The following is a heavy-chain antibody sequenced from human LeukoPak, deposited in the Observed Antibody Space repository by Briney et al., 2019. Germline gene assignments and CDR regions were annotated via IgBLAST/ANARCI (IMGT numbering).Heavy chain of an antibody. J-gene: IGHJ4*02. CDR2: IYDSGST. V-gene: IGHV4-39*07. D-gene: IGHD6-19*01. CDR3: ARAYSSGWYYFDY. Sequence: NPSETLSLTCTVSGGSIRSSYYYWGWIRQPPGKGLEWIGSIYDSGSTNYNPSLKSRVTISVDTSKNQFSLKLSSVTAADTAVYYCARAYSSGWYYFDYWGQGTLVTVSS. CDR1: GGSIRSSYYY.